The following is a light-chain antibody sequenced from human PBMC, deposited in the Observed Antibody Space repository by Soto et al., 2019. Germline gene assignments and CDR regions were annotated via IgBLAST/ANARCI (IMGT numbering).Light chain of an antibody. CDR3: SSYTSSSTLNV. CDR2: DVS. J-gene: IGLJ1*01. Sequence: QSALTQPASVSGSPGQSITISCTGTSSDVGGYNYVSWYQQHPGKAPKLMIYDVSNRPSGVSNRFSGSKSGNTASLTISGLQAEDEADYYCSSYTSSSTLNVYGNRTKLTVL. CDR1: SSDVGGYNY. V-gene: IGLV2-14*01.